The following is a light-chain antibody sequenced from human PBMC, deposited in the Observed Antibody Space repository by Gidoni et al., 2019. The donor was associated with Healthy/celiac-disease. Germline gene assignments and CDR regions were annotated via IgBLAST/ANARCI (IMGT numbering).Light chain of an antibody. CDR3: QKYNSAPPWT. CDR1: TGTSNY. CDR2: AAS. J-gene: IGKJ1*01. Sequence: DIHMTQSPPSLSASVGDRVTITCRASTGTSNYLAWYQQKPGNVPKLLIYAASTLQSGVPSRFSGSGSGTDYTLTISSLQPEDVATYYCQKYNSAPPWTFGQXTKVEIK. V-gene: IGKV1-27*01.